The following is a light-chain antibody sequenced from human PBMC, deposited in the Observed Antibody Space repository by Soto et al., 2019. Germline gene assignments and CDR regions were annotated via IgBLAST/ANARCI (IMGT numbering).Light chain of an antibody. CDR1: SSDVGGYNY. V-gene: IGLV2-8*01. Sequence: QSALTQPPSASGSPGQSVTISRTGTSSDVGGYNYVSWYQQHPGKAPKLMIYEVSERPSGVPDRFSGSKSGNTASLTVSGLQAEDEADYYCTSYAGSNNVVFGGGTKLTVL. CDR2: EVS. CDR3: TSYAGSNNVV. J-gene: IGLJ2*01.